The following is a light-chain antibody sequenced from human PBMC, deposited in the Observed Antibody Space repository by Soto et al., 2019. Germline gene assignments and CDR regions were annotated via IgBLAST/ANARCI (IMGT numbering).Light chain of an antibody. CDR1: NSDVGSHNF. V-gene: IGLV2-23*01. CDR2: EAS. CDR3: CSLTNGATWV. Sequence: QSALPQPASVSGSPGQSITISCTGTNSDVGSHNFVSWYQQYPGKAPKLLIYEASKRPSGLSNRFSGSKSGNTASLTISGLQAEDEADYYCCSLTNGATWVFGGGTKLTVL. J-gene: IGLJ3*02.